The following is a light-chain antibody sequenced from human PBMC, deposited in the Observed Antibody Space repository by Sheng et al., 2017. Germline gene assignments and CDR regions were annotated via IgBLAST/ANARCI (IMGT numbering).Light chain of an antibody. CDR2: DVS. V-gene: IGLV2-14*03. CDR3: SSFTTTSTRL. CDR1: SSDVGAYDR. J-gene: IGLJ1*01. Sequence: QSALTQPASVSGSPGQSITISCTGTSSDVGAYDRVSWYQQHPGKVPKLMISDVSLRPSGVSNRFSGSKSGNTASLTISGLQAEDEADYYCSSFTTTSTRLFGTGTRVTVL.